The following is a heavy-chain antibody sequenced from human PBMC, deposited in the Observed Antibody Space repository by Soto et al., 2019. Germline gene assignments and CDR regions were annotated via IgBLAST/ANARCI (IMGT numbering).Heavy chain of an antibody. CDR1: GGTFSSYT. D-gene: IGHD3-22*01. CDR2: IIPILGIA. CDR3: ARDYYDSSGYYSY. Sequence: QVQLVQSGAEVKKPGSSVKVSCKASGGTFSSYTISWVRQAPGQGLEWMGRIIPILGIANYAQKFQGRVTINADKSTSTAYMELSSLRSEDTAVYYCARDYYDSSGYYSYWGQGTLVTVSS. J-gene: IGHJ4*02. V-gene: IGHV1-69*08.